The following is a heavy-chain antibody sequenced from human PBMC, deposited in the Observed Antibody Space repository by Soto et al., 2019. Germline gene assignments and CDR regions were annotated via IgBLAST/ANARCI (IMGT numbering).Heavy chain of an antibody. CDR1: GYTFTAYY. CDR2: INPNSGDT. J-gene: IGHJ5*02. Sequence: ASVKVSCKASGYTFTAYYIHWVRQAPGQGLEWMGWINPNSGDTTSARKFQGRVTMTRDTSITTVYMVLSRLRTDDTAVYYCARGPYRNWFAPWGQGTLVTVSS. CDR3: ARGPYRNWFAP. D-gene: IGHD1-26*01. V-gene: IGHV1-2*02.